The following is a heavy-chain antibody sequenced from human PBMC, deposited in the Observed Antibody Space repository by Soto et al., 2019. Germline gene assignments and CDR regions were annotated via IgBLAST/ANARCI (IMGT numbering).Heavy chain of an antibody. V-gene: IGHV3-23*01. Sequence: PGGSLRLSCAASGFTFDDFAMHWVRQAPGKGLEWVSAISGSGGSTYYADSVKGRFTISRDNSKNTLYLQMNSLRAEDTAVYYCAKGGPYYFDYWGQGTLVTAPQ. J-gene: IGHJ4*02. CDR2: ISGSGGST. CDR1: GFTFDDFA. CDR3: AKGGPYYFDY.